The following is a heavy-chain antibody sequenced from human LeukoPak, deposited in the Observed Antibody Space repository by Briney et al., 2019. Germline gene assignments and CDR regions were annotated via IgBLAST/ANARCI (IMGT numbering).Heavy chain of an antibody. Sequence: GGSLRLSCAASGFTFSSYAMHWVRQAPGKGLEWVAVISYDGSNKYYADSVKGRFTISRDNSKNTLYLQMNSLRAEDTAVYYCARDRDRSGGSCYSTLFDYWGQGTLVTVSS. V-gene: IGHV3-30-3*01. J-gene: IGHJ4*02. CDR2: ISYDGSNK. D-gene: IGHD2-15*01. CDR3: ARDRDRSGGSCYSTLFDY. CDR1: GFTFSSYA.